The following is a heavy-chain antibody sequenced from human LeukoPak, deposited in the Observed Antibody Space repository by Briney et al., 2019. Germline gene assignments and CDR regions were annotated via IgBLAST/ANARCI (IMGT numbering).Heavy chain of an antibody. CDR1: GFPFSTYE. D-gene: IGHD5-24*01. CDR3: VREGRDTFDY. J-gene: IGHJ4*02. V-gene: IGHV3-48*03. Sequence: GGFLRLSCAASGFPFSTYEMNWVRQAPGKGLEWISYISGSGTTIFYADSVKGRFTISRDNAKKSLYLQMNGLRAEDTAVYSCVREGRDTFDYWGQGTLVTVSS. CDR2: ISGSGTTI.